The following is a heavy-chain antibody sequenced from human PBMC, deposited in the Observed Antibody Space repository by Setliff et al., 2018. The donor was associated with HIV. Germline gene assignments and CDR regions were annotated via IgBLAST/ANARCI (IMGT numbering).Heavy chain of an antibody. CDR1: GGSIYSGIYY. Sequence: SETLSLTCTVSGGSIYSGIYYWSWIRQPAGKGLEWIGHIYTSGSTNYNPSLKSRVTISVDTSKNQFSLKLSSVTAADTGVFYCARGTYYYDNSDYFPENYYYMDVWGKGTTVTVSS. CDR2: IYTSGST. J-gene: IGHJ6*03. D-gene: IGHD3-22*01. V-gene: IGHV4-61*09. CDR3: ARGTYYYDNSDYFPENYYYMDV.